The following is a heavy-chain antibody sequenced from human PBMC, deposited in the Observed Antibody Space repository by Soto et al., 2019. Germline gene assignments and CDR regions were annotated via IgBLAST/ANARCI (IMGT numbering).Heavy chain of an antibody. Sequence: QVQLVESGGGVVQPGRSLRLSCAASGFTFSTYAMHWVRQAPGKGLEWVAVISSDGSSQFYADSVEGRFTISRDKSKNTVYLQMNSLRAEDTAVYHCARDYGGYWGQGTLVTVSS. CDR2: ISSDGSSQ. J-gene: IGHJ4*02. D-gene: IGHD6-13*01. CDR3: ARDYGGY. CDR1: GFTFSTYA. V-gene: IGHV3-30-3*01.